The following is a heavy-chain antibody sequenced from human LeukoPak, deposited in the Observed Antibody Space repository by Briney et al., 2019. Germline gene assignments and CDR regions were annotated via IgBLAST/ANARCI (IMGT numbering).Heavy chain of an antibody. Sequence: GESLQISGKGSGYSFTSYWIGWVRQLPGKGLEWMGIIYPGDSDTRYSPSFQGQVTISADKTISTAYLQLSSLNASDTAMYYCARVAVADPFDYWGQGTLVTVSS. CDR3: ARVAVADPFDY. CDR2: IYPGDSDT. J-gene: IGHJ4*02. D-gene: IGHD6-19*01. V-gene: IGHV5-51*01. CDR1: GYSFTSYW.